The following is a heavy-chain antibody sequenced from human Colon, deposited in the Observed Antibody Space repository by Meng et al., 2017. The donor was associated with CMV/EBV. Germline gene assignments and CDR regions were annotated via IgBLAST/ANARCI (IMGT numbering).Heavy chain of an antibody. CDR3: ARTPGHHDSSGFYYYFDY. J-gene: IGHJ4*02. CDR2: IYSSGST. CDR1: SISGSDYY. D-gene: IGHD3-22*01. V-gene: IGHV4-30-4*01. Sequence: SISGSDYYWSWIRQSPEKGLEWIGSIYSSGSTYFNPSLDSRLAISVDTSKSQFSLQLSSVTAADTAVYYCARTPGHHDSSGFYYYFDYWGPGTLVTVSS.